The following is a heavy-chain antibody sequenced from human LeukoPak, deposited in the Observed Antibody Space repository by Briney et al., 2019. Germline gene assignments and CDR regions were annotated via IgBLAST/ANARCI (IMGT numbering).Heavy chain of an antibody. V-gene: IGHV4-34*01. Sequence: PSETLSLTCAVYGGSFSGYYWSWIRQPPGKGLEWIGDINHSGSTNYNPSLKSRVTISVDTSKSHFSLKLSSVTAADTAVYYCAGESVVTATPPGYWGRGTLVTVSS. J-gene: IGHJ4*02. D-gene: IGHD2-21*02. CDR1: GGSFSGYY. CDR2: INHSGST. CDR3: AGESVVTATPPGY.